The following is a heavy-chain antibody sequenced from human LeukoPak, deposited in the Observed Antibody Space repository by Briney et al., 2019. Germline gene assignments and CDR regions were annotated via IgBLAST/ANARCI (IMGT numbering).Heavy chain of an antibody. D-gene: IGHD5/OR15-5a*01. Sequence: LRLSCAASGFTFSSYEMNWVRQPPGKGLEWVGSIYYSGSTYYNPSLKSRVTISVDTSKNQFSLKLSSVTAADTAVYYCARDSVSRSLDYWGQGTLVTVSS. CDR3: ARDSVSRSLDY. CDR2: IYYSGST. V-gene: IGHV4-39*07. CDR1: GFTFSSYE. J-gene: IGHJ4*02.